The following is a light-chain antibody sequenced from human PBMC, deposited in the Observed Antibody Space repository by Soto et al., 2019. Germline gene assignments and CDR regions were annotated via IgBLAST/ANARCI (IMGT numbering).Light chain of an antibody. CDR3: QQRSNWPPT. CDR1: QSVSSY. Sequence: ETVLTQSPVTLSLSPGERATLSCRASQSVSSYLAWYHQKPGQAPRLLIYDASNRATGIPARFSGSGSGTDFTLTISSLEPEDFAVYYCQQRSNWPPTFGPGTKVDIK. V-gene: IGKV3-11*01. J-gene: IGKJ3*01. CDR2: DAS.